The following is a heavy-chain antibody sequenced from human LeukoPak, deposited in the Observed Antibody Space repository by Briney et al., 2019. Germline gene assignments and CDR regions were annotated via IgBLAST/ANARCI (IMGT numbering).Heavy chain of an antibody. CDR1: GYIFTTYR. V-gene: IGHV5-51*01. Sequence: GESLKISCQASGYIFTTYRIGWVRQMPGQGLEWMGIIYPDDSDTRYSPSFQGQVTISVDKSINTAYLHWNSLKASDTAMYYCARHRLGLEVLFDSWGQGTLVTVSS. CDR2: IYPDDSDT. D-gene: IGHD7-27*01. J-gene: IGHJ4*02. CDR3: ARHRLGLEVLFDS.